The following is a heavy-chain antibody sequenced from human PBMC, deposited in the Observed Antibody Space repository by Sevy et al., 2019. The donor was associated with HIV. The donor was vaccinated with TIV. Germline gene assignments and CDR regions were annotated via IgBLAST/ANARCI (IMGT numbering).Heavy chain of an antibody. D-gene: IGHD2-2*01. J-gene: IGHJ6*02. CDR3: ARDSDIVVVPAAAIYYYGMDV. CDR1: GGSVSSGSYY. CDR2: IYYSGST. Sequence: SLTCTVSGGSVSSGSYYWSWIRQPPGKGLEWIGYIYYSGSTNYNPSLKSRVTISVDTSKNQFSLRLSSVTAAVTAVYYCARDSDIVVVPAAAIYYYGMDVWGQGTTVTVSS. V-gene: IGHV4-61*01.